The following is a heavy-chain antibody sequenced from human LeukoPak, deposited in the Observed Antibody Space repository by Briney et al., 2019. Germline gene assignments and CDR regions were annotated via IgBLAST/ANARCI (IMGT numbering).Heavy chain of an antibody. J-gene: IGHJ4*02. V-gene: IGHV3-23*01. D-gene: IGHD6-19*01. Sequence: GGSLRLSCVASGLTFSGYTMNWLRQAPGKGLAWVSTISGSGGEIHYADSVEGRFTISRDNSRNTLYLQLNNLRPDDTAIYFCASPRVSGWFGLFDYWGQGTLVTVSS. CDR3: ASPRVSGWFGLFDY. CDR1: GLTFSGYT. CDR2: ISGSGGEI.